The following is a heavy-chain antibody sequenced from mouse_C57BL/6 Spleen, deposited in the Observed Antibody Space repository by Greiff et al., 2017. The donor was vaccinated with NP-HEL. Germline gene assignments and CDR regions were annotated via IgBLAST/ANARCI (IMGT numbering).Heavy chain of an antibody. CDR3: ARRNLVTTVGGYFDY. J-gene: IGHJ2*01. Sequence: EVQLQESGPVLVKPGASVKMSCKASGYTFTDYYMNWVKQSHGKSLEWIGVINPYNGGTSYNQKFKGKATLTVDKSSSTAYMELNSLTSEDSAVYYCARRNLVTTVGGYFDYWGQGTTLTVSS. D-gene: IGHD1-1*01. CDR1: GYTFTDYY. V-gene: IGHV1-19*01. CDR2: INPYNGGT.